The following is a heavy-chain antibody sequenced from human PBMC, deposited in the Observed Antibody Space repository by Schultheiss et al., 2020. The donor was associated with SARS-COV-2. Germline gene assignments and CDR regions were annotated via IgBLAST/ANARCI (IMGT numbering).Heavy chain of an antibody. Sequence: SVKVSCKASGGTFSSYAISWVRQAPGQGLEWMGGIIPIFGTANYAQKFQGRVTITADESTSTAYMELSSLRSEDTAVYYCARVTVLPAPDRYGMDVWGQGTTVTVSS. V-gene: IGHV1-69*13. CDR3: ARVTVLPAPDRYGMDV. D-gene: IGHD2-2*01. CDR1: GGTFSSYA. CDR2: IIPIFGTA. J-gene: IGHJ6*02.